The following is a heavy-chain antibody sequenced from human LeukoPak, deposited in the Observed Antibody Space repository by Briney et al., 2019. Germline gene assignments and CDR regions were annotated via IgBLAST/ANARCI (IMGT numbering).Heavy chain of an antibody. CDR1: GFTFSRYA. V-gene: IGHV3-30*14. Sequence: GGSLRLSCEASGFTFSRYAIHWVRQAPGKGLEWVAVISYDGTNEYFADSVKGRFTISRSNSKNTLYLQMNSLRAEDTAVYYCASGSGSYRTPYYYMDVWGKGTTVTVSS. CDR2: ISYDGTNE. CDR3: ASGSGSYRTPYYYMDV. J-gene: IGHJ6*03. D-gene: IGHD3-10*01.